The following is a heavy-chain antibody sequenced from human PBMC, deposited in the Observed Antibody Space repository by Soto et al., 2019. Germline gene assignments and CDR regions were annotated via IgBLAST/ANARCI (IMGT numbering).Heavy chain of an antibody. CDR2: IYYSGST. CDR3: ATYTPDRLAVAGTSDAFDI. D-gene: IGHD6-19*01. Sequence: QVQLQESGPGLVKPSETLSLTCTVSGASISSYYWSWIRQPPGKGLEWIADIYYSGSTNYSPSLKSRVSVAIDTSKNQFSLNLRSVTAADTAVDFCATYTPDRLAVAGTSDAFDIWGQGTMVTASS. CDR1: GASISSYY. V-gene: IGHV4-59*01. J-gene: IGHJ3*02.